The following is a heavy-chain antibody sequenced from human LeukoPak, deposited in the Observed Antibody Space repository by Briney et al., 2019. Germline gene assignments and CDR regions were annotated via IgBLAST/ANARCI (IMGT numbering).Heavy chain of an antibody. CDR3: ATQGGPYDSSGYYYVRGAFDI. Sequence: TGGSLRLSCAASGFTFGSYEMNWVRQAPGKGLEWVSYISSSGSTIYYADSVKGRFTISRDNAKNSLYLQMNSLRAEDTAVYYCATQGGPYDSSGYYYVRGAFDIWGQGTMVTVSS. CDR2: ISSSGSTI. CDR1: GFTFGSYE. V-gene: IGHV3-48*03. D-gene: IGHD3-22*01. J-gene: IGHJ3*02.